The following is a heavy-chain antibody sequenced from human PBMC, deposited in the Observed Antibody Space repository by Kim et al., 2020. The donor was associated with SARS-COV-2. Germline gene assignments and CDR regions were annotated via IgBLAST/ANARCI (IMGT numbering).Heavy chain of an antibody. CDR2: T. D-gene: IGHD1-1*01. Sequence: TYYADSVRGRFTISRDKSKRTLYLQMNSLRAEDTAVYYCATQTGTTNYFDYWGQGTLVTVSS. V-gene: IGHV3-23*01. CDR3: ATQTGTTNYFDY. J-gene: IGHJ4*02.